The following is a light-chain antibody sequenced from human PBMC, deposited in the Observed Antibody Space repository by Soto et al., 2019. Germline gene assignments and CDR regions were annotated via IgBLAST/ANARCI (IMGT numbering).Light chain of an antibody. Sequence: SPATHSLSPGERATLSCRASQSVSSYLAWYQQKPGQAPRLLIYDASNRATGIPARFSGSGSGTDFTLTISSLEPEDFAVYYCQQRSNSYTFGQGTRLEIK. CDR2: DAS. CDR3: QQRSNSYT. CDR1: QSVSSY. J-gene: IGKJ5*01. V-gene: IGKV3-11*01.